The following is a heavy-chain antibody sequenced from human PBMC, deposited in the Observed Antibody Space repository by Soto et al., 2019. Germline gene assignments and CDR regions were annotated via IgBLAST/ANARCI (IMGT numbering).Heavy chain of an antibody. D-gene: IGHD6-13*01. V-gene: IGHV5-51*01. CDR2: IYPGDSDT. Sequence: EYLKICCRGVGYSFTSYWIGWVRQMPGKGLEWMGIIYPGDSDTRYSPSFQGQVTISADKSISTAYLQWSSLKASDTAMYYCASPGYSSSWYYYYWGQGTLVTVSS. J-gene: IGHJ4*02. CDR3: ASPGYSSSWYYYY. CDR1: GYSFTSYW.